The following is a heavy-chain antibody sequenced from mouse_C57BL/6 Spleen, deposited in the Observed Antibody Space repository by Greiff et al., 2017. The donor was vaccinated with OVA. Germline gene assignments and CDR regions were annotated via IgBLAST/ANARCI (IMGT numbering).Heavy chain of an antibody. J-gene: IGHJ2*01. V-gene: IGHV3-6*01. D-gene: IGHD2-5*01. CDR3: ARAPSYYSNPYFDY. Sequence: DVKLQESGPGLVKPSQSLSLTCSVTGYSITSGYSWNWIRQFPGNKLEWMGYISYDGSNNYNPSLKNRISITRDTSKNQFFLKLNSVTTEDTATYYCARAPSYYSNPYFDYWGQGTTLTVSS. CDR2: ISYDGSN. CDR1: GYSITSGYS.